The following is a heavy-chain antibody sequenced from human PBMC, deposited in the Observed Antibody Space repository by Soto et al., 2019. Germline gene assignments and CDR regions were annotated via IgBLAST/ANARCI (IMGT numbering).Heavy chain of an antibody. CDR3: ARDRGMDRVCSGGSCYSAYFDD. D-gene: IGHD2-15*01. J-gene: IGHJ4*02. CDR2: IIPILGIA. V-gene: IGHV1-69*04. CDR1: GGTFSSYT. Sequence: SVKVSCKASGGTFSSYTISWVRQAPGQGLEWMGRIIPILGIANYAQKFQGRVTITADKSTSTAYMELSSLRSEDTAVYYCARDRGMDRVCSGGSCYSAYFDDWGQGSLVTVSS.